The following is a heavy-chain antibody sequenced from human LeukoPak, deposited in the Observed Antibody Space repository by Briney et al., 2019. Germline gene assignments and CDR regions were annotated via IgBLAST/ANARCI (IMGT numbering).Heavy chain of an antibody. V-gene: IGHV3-21*01. J-gene: IGHJ3*02. CDR3: ARDKGHIVVVVAAIDAFDI. CDR1: GFTFSSYS. Sequence: GGSLRLSCAASGFTFSSYSMNRVRQAPGKGLEWVSSISSSSSYIYYADSVKGRFTISRDNAKNSLYLQMNSLRAEDTAVYYCARDKGHIVVVVAAIDAFDIWGQGTMVTVSS. CDR2: ISSSSSYI. D-gene: IGHD2-15*01.